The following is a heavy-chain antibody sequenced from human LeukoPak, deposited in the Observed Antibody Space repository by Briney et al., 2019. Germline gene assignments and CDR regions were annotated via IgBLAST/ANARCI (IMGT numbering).Heavy chain of an antibody. CDR1: GYTFTGYY. Sequence: ASVKVSCKASGYTFTGYYMHWVRQAPGQGLEWMGWINPNSGGTNYAQKFQGRVTMTRDTSISTAYMELSSLRSEDTAVYYCARVWPTREEFDPWGQGTLVTVSS. D-gene: IGHD1-26*01. V-gene: IGHV1-2*02. CDR3: ARVWPTREEFDP. J-gene: IGHJ5*02. CDR2: INPNSGGT.